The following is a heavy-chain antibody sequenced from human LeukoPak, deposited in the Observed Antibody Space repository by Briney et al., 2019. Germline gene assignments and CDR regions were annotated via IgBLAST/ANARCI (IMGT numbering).Heavy chain of an antibody. J-gene: IGHJ3*02. D-gene: IGHD2-8*01. CDR2: IKSKTDGGTT. CDR3: AREERGMVNDAFDI. V-gene: IGHV3-15*01. CDR1: GFTFSNAW. Sequence: GGSLRLSCAASGFTFSNAWMSWVRQAPGKGLEWVGRIKSKTDGGTTDYAAPVKGRFTISRDDSKNTLYLQMNSLRAEDTAVYYCAREERGMVNDAFDIWGQGTMVTVSS.